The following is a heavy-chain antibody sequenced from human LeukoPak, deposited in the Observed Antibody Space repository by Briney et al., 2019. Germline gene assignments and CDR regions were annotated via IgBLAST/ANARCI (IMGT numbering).Heavy chain of an antibody. CDR1: GYSCTNCW. V-gene: IGHV5-51*01. Sequence: GESLMISCKGSGYSCTNCWIGWGREMPGKGLEWMGTIYPGDSDTRYSPSFQGQVIISADKSISTAYLQWNSLKASDTAMYFCARREPGQGKYYFDYWGQGTLVTVSS. CDR2: IYPGDSDT. J-gene: IGHJ4*02. D-gene: IGHD1-14*01. CDR3: ARREPGQGKYYFDY.